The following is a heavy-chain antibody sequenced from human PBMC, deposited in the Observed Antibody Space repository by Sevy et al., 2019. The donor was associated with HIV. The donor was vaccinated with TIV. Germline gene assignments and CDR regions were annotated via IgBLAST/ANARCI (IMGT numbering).Heavy chain of an antibody. CDR3: TRNGGAFDNGFDP. CDR1: GFTFSSYD. CDR2: ISSSGSSI. D-gene: IGHD2-8*01. Sequence: GGSLRLSCTASGFTFSSYDMXXXRQXPGKGLEWVSKISSSGSSIYYADSVKGRFTISRDNAKNSLNLQMNSLRAEDTAVYYCTRNGGAFDNGFDPWGQGTLVTVSS. V-gene: IGHV3-48*03. J-gene: IGHJ5*02.